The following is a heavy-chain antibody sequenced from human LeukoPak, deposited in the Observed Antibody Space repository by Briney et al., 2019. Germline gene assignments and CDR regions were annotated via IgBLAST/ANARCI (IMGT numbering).Heavy chain of an antibody. CDR3: GRNYYESSGYYPIAD. J-gene: IGHJ4*02. Sequence: GGSLRLSRAASGFTFSSYWMHWVRQAPGKGLVWVSLIVSDGSSTTYADSVKGRFTISRDNAKNTLYLQMNGLRVEDTAVYYCGRNYYESSGYYPIADWGQGTLVTVSS. D-gene: IGHD3-22*01. CDR1: GFTFSSYW. CDR2: IVSDGSST. V-gene: IGHV3-74*01.